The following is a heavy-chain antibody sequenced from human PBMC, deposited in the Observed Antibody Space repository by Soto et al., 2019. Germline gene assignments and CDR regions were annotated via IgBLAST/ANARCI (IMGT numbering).Heavy chain of an antibody. CDR1: GLTFSRYW. V-gene: IGHV3-7*01. D-gene: IGHD2-2*01. Sequence: GGSLRLSCAASGLTFSRYWMNWVRRAPGKGLEWVANIKQDGSEKYYVDSVKGRFTISRDNAKNSLFLQMNSLRAEDTAVYYCARKEGRTAYLYGMDVWGQGTTVTVSS. CDR3: ARKEGRTAYLYGMDV. J-gene: IGHJ6*02. CDR2: IKQDGSEK.